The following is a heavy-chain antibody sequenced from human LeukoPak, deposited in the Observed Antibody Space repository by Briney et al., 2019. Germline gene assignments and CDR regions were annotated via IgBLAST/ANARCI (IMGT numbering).Heavy chain of an antibody. V-gene: IGHV3-7*01. D-gene: IGHD3-3*01. CDR1: GFTFSSYW. J-gene: IGHJ6*03. CDR3: ARDRDFWSGYYYYYYMDV. CDR2: IKQDGSEK. Sequence: RGSLRLSCAASGFTFSSYWMSWVRQAPGRGLEWVANIKQDGSEKYYVDSVKGRFTISRDNAKNSLYLQMNSLRAEDTAVYYCARDRDFWSGYYYYYYMDVWGKGTTVTVSS.